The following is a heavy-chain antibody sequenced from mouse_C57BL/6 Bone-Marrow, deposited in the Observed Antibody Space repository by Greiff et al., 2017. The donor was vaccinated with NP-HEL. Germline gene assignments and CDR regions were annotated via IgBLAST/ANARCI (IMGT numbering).Heavy chain of an antibody. CDR3: TTSLIYYYGSSSYYFDY. D-gene: IGHD1-1*01. V-gene: IGHV14-1*01. CDR2: IDPEDGDT. J-gene: IGHJ2*01. CDR1: GFNIKDYY. Sequence: VQLKESGAELVRPGASVKLSCTASGFNIKDYYMHWVKQRPEQGLEWIGRIDPEDGDTEYAPKFQGKATMTADTSSNTAYLQLSSLTSEDTAVYYCTTSLIYYYGSSSYYFDYWGQGTTLTVSS.